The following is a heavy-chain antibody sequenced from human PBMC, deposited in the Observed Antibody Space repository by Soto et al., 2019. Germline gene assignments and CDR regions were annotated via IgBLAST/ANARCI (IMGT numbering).Heavy chain of an antibody. CDR1: GYTFTSYG. CDR3: ARDGGRLTRLGSGWTDYGMDV. V-gene: IGHV1-18*01. J-gene: IGHJ6*02. Sequence: ASVNVSFKASGYTFTSYGISWVRPAPGQGLEWMGWISAYNGNTNYAQKLQGRVTMTTATSTSTAYMELRSLRSDDTAVYSCARDGGRLTRLGSGWTDYGMDVLG. D-gene: IGHD6-19*01. CDR2: ISAYNGNT.